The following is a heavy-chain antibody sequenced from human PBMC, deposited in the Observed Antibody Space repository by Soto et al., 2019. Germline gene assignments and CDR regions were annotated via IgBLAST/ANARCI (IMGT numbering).Heavy chain of an antibody. V-gene: IGHV3-23*01. CDR3: AKGAVSQQLPSPYFDY. Sequence: EVQLLESGGGLVQPGGSLRLSCAASGFTFSSYAMSWVRQAPGKGLEWVSAISGSGGSTYYADSVKGRFTISRDNSKNTLYLQMNSRRAEDTAVYYCAKGAVSQQLPSPYFDYWGQGTLVTVSS. CDR1: GFTFSSYA. D-gene: IGHD6-13*01. J-gene: IGHJ4*02. CDR2: ISGSGGST.